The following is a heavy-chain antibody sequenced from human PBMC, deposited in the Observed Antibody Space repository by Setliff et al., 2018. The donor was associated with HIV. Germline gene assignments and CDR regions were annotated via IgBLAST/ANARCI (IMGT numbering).Heavy chain of an antibody. J-gene: IGHJ4*02. CDR3: ARGPHYYDSSGYFNY. CDR2: IYPGDSDT. V-gene: IGHV5-51*01. Sequence: HGESLKISCKGSGYSFTSYWIGWVRQMPGKGLEWMGIIYPGDSDTRYSPSFQGQVTISADKSVSTAYLQWSSLKASDTAMYYCARGPHYYDSSGYFNYWGQGTLVTVSS. CDR1: GYSFTSYW. D-gene: IGHD3-22*01.